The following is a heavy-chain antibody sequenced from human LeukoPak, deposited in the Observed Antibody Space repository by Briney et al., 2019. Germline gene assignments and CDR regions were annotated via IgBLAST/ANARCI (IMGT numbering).Heavy chain of an antibody. CDR2: IYYTGST. V-gene: IGHV4-30-4*01. J-gene: IGHJ4*02. CDR3: ARGSSSSPQLFDY. D-gene: IGHD6-6*01. CDR1: GGSISSGDYY. Sequence: SETLSLTCTVSGGSISSGDYYWTWIRQPPGKGLEWIAYIYYTGSTYYNPSLKSRVTISVDTSKNQFSLKLSSVTAADTAVYYCARGSSSSPQLFDYWGQGTLVTVSS.